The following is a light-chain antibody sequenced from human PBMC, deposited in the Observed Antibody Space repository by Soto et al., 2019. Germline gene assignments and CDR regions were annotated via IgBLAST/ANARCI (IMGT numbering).Light chain of an antibody. Sequence: DIQMTQSPSALSASVGDRVTITCQASQDISNYLNWYQQKPGKPHKLLIYDASKSETGVPSRFSGSGYGTDFTFTISSVQPEHIAPYYCQMYDQLPLTFGHGTHVDIK. CDR1: QDISNY. J-gene: IGKJ3*01. V-gene: IGKV1-33*01. CDR2: DAS. CDR3: QMYDQLPLT.